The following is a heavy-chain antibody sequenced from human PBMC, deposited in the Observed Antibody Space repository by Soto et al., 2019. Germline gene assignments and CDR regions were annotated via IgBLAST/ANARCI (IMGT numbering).Heavy chain of an antibody. Sequence: GGSLRLSCAASGFSITDYFMSWIRQAPAKGLEWISYISSSGNNIKYADSVKGRFTISRDIAKNSLYLQLNSLTAEDTAVYYCVRDLRELSTAAVAYWGQGSLVTVSS. CDR3: VRDLRELSTAAVAY. V-gene: IGHV3-11*01. D-gene: IGHD1-7*01. CDR1: GFSITDYF. J-gene: IGHJ4*02. CDR2: ISSSGNNI.